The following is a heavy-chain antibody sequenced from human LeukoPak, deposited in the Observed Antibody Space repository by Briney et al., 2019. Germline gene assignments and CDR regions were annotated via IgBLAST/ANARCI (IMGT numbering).Heavy chain of an antibody. J-gene: IGHJ4*02. V-gene: IGHV4-39*01. Sequence: PSETLSLTCTVSGGSISSSSYYWGWIRQSPGKGLEWIVSIYYSGSTYYNPSLKSRVTISVDTSKNQFSLKLSSVTAADTAVYYCARLLNGILTGYEYFDYWGQGTLVTVSS. CDR2: IYYSGST. CDR3: ARLLNGILTGYEYFDY. D-gene: IGHD3-9*01. CDR1: GGSISSSSYY.